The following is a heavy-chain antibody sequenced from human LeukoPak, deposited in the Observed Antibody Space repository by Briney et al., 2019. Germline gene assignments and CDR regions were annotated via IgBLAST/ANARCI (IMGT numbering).Heavy chain of an antibody. CDR1: GGSISSSSYY. V-gene: IGHV4-61*02. J-gene: IGHJ3*02. CDR3: ASWNLDDMFAFDI. Sequence: TLSLTCTVSGGSISSSSYYWSWIRQPAGKGLAWIGRLYACGSTNYNPSLKSRVTISVDTSKNQFSLKPSAVTAADTAVYYCASWNLDDMFAFDIWGQGTMVTVSS. CDR2: LYACGST. D-gene: IGHD1-1*01.